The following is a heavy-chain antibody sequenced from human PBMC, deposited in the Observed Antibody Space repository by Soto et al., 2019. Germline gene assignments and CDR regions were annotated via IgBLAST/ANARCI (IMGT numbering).Heavy chain of an antibody. CDR2: IKSKTAGGTT. V-gene: IGHV3-15*07. D-gene: IGHD3-10*01. Sequence: EVQLVESGGGLVKPGGSLTLSCAASGFTFTYAWMNWVRQAPGTGLEWVGRIKSKTAGGTTDYTAPVKGRFTISRDDSKNTLFLQITSLKAEDTAVYYCATDGGAWGQGTLVTVSS. CDR3: ATDGGA. J-gene: IGHJ5*02. CDR1: GFTFTYAW.